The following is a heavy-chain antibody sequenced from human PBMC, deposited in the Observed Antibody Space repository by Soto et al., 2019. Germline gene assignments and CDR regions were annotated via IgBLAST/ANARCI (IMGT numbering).Heavy chain of an antibody. CDR3: AKDWGGFGELLANRFDP. CDR1: GFTVNSIY. Sequence: GGSLRLSCAASGFTVNSIYMSWVRQAPGKGLQWVSVIYSGGSTYYADSVKGRFSISRDNSKNTLYLQMNSLRTEDTAVYYCAKDWGGFGELLANRFDPWGQGTQVTV. CDR2: IYSGGST. J-gene: IGHJ5*02. D-gene: IGHD3-10*01. V-gene: IGHV3-66*02.